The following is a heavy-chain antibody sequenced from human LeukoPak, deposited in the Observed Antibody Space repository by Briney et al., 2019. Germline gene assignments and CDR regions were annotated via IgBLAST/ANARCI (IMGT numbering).Heavy chain of an antibody. CDR2: ISSSSSTI. CDR1: GFTFSSYS. Sequence: GGSLRLSCAASGFTFSSYSMNWVRQAPGKGLEWVSYISSSSSTIYYADSVKGRFTISRDNAKKSLYLQMNSLRAEDTAVYYCARDLRQRSTVTTSDNFDYWGQGTLVTVSS. D-gene: IGHD4-17*01. CDR3: ARDLRQRSTVTTSDNFDY. V-gene: IGHV3-48*01. J-gene: IGHJ4*02.